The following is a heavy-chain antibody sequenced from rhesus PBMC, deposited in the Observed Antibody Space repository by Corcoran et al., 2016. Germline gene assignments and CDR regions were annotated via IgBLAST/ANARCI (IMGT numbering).Heavy chain of an antibody. D-gene: IGHD1-1-1*01. V-gene: IGHV4-122*02. CDR3: ARRDSCTHFDY. CDR2: ISYSGNT. Sequence: QVQLQESGPGLVKPSETLSLTCAVSGGSISSSYYYWSLIRQAPGKGLEWIGYISYSGNTSNHPSLKSRVTISRDTSKNQFSLKLSSVTAADTAVYYCARRDSCTHFDYWGQGVLVTVSS. J-gene: IGHJ4*01. CDR1: GGSISSSYYY.